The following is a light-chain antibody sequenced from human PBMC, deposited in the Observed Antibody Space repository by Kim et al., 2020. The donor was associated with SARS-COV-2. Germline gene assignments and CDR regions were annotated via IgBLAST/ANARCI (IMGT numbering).Light chain of an antibody. J-gene: IGKJ4*01. CDR1: QSIISN. CDR3: QQYNNWPPRLT. V-gene: IGKV3-15*01. Sequence: PRGRGALPCRTSQSIISNIAWYRQKPGQRPRLLIYGAGARTTDIPARFSGSGSGTEFTLTISILQSEDFAVYYYQQYNNWPPRLTFGGGTKVDIK. CDR2: GAG.